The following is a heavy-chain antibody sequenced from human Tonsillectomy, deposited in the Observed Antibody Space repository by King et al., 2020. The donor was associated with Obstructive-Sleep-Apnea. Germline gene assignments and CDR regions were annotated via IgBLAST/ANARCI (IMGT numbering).Heavy chain of an antibody. CDR1: GFTFSSYW. D-gene: IGHD1-20*01. V-gene: IGHV3-7*03. J-gene: IGHJ6*02. Sequence: VQLVESGGGLVQPGGSLRLSCAASGFTFSSYWMSWVRQAPGKGLEWVANIKQDGSEKYYVDSVKGRFTFSRDNAKNSLYLQMNSLRAEDTAVYYCARERNWNYDYYYGMDVWGQGTTVTVSS. CDR3: ARERNWNYDYYYGMDV. CDR2: IKQDGSEK.